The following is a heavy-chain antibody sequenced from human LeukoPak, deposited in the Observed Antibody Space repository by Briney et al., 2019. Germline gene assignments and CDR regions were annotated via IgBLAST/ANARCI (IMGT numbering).Heavy chain of an antibody. Sequence: GGSLRLSCAASGFTFSSYAMGWVRQAPGKGLEWVSYISDSSSLTYYADSVKGRFTISRDNAKNSLSLQLNSLRDEDTAVYFCAKVIRGGYGMDVWGQGTTVTVSS. CDR3: AKVIRGGYGMDV. CDR2: ISDSSSLT. V-gene: IGHV3-48*02. CDR1: GFTFSSYA. D-gene: IGHD3-10*01. J-gene: IGHJ6*02.